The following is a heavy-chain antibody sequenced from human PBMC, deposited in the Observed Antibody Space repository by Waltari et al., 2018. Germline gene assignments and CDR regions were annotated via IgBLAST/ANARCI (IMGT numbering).Heavy chain of an antibody. J-gene: IGHJ4*02. V-gene: IGHV3-7*01. Sequence: EVQLVESGGGLVQPGGSLRLSCAASGFTFSSYWMSWVRKAPGKGLEWVANIKQDGSEKYYVDSVKGRFTISRDNAKNSLYLQMNSLRAEDTAVYYCARERGELGVYFDYWGQGTLVTVSS. CDR3: ARERGELGVYFDY. D-gene: IGHD1-26*01. CDR2: IKQDGSEK. CDR1: GFTFSSYW.